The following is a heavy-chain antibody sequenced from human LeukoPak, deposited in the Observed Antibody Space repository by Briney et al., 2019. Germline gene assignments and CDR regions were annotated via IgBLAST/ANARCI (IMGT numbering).Heavy chain of an antibody. CDR2: IKQDGSEK. J-gene: IGHJ3*02. CDR3: ARVVRNWNYFAFDAFDI. Sequence: GGSLRLSCAASGFTFSSYWMSWVRQAPGKGLEWVANIKQDGSEKYYVDSVKGRFTISRDNAKNSLYLQMNSLRAEDTAVYYCARVVRNWNYFAFDAFDIWGQGTMVTVSS. CDR1: GFTFSSYW. V-gene: IGHV3-7*01. D-gene: IGHD1-7*01.